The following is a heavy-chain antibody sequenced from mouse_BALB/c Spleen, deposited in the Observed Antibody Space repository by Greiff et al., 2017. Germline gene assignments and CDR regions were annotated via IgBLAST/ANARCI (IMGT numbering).Heavy chain of an antibody. J-gene: IGHJ2*01. CDR3: ARLSNSFDY. Sequence: VHLVESGAELARPGASVKLSCKASGYTFTSYWMQWVKQRPGQGLEWIGAIYPGDGDTRYTQKFKGKATLTADKSSSTAYMQLSSLASEDSAVYYCARLSNSFDYWGQGTTLTVSS. V-gene: IGHV1-87*01. CDR1: GYTFTSYW. CDR2: IYPGDGDT. D-gene: IGHD6-2*01.